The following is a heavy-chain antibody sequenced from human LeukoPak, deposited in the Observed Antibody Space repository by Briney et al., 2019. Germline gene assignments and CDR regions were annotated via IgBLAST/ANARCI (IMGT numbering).Heavy chain of an antibody. CDR2: IYYSGST. CDR1: GGSISSYY. CDR3: ARDARDYAKDY. Sequence: SETLSLTCTVPGGSISSYYWSWIRQPPGKGLEWIGYIYYSGSTNYNPSLKSRVTISVDTSKNQFSLKLSSVTAADTAVYYCARDARDYAKDYWGQGTLVTVSS. V-gene: IGHV4-59*01. J-gene: IGHJ4*02. D-gene: IGHD4-17*01.